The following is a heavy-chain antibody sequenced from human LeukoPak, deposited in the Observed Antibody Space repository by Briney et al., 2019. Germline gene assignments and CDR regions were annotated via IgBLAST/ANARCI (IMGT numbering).Heavy chain of an antibody. CDR2: IYWDDDK. J-gene: IGHJ5*02. Sequence: KASGPTLVKPTQTLTLTCTFSGFSLSTSGVGVGWIRQPPGKALEWLALIYWDDDKRYSPSLKSRLTITKDTSKNQVVLTMTNMDPVDTATYYCARASIAARWRLMGWFDPWGQGTLVTVSS. V-gene: IGHV2-5*02. CDR3: ARASIAARWRLMGWFDP. D-gene: IGHD6-6*01. CDR1: GFSLSTSGVG.